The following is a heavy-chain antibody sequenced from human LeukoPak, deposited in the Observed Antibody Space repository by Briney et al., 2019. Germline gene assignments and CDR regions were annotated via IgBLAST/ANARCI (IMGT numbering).Heavy chain of an antibody. CDR3: AIDYMRYWFDP. CDR2: ISYDGSNK. J-gene: IGHJ5*02. D-gene: IGHD2-2*01. CDR1: GFTFSSYA. V-gene: IGHV3-30-3*01. Sequence: GGSLRLSCAASGFTFSSYAMHWVRQAPGKGLEWVAVISYDGSNKYYADSVKGRFTISRDNSKNTLYLQMNSLRAEDTAVYYCAIDYMRYWFDPWGQGTLVTVSS.